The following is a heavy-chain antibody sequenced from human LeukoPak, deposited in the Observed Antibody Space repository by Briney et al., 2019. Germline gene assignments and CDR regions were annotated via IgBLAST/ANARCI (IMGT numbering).Heavy chain of an antibody. CDR2: IYYSGST. CDR1: GGSISSGGYC. Sequence: SETLSLTCTVSGGSISSGGYCWSWIRQHPGKGLEWIGYIYYSGSTYYNPSLKSRVTISVDTSKNQFSLKLSSVTAADTAVYYYARDDYGDLSYYGMDVWGQGTTVTVSS. J-gene: IGHJ6*02. CDR3: ARDDYGDLSYYGMDV. D-gene: IGHD4-17*01. V-gene: IGHV4-31*03.